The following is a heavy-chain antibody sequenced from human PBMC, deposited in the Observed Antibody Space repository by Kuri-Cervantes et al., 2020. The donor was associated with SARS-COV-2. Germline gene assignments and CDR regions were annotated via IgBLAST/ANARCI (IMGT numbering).Heavy chain of an antibody. J-gene: IGHJ4*02. Sequence: SGPTLVKPTQTLTLTCTFSGFSLTTRGMCVAWIRQPPGKALEWLARIDWDDDKYYKTSLTTRLSISKDTSKDQVVLTMTNMDPVDTATYYCVRIRAATVIADYWGQGTLVTVSS. V-gene: IGHV2-70*11. D-gene: IGHD2-21*01. CDR3: VRIRAATVIADY. CDR1: GFSLTTRGMC. CDR2: IDWDDDK.